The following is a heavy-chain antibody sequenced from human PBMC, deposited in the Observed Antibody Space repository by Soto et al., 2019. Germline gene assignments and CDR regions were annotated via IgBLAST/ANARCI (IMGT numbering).Heavy chain of an antibody. J-gene: IGHJ4*02. Sequence: QVQLVQSGAEVKKPGSSVKVSCKASGGTFSSYAISWVRQAPGQGLEWMGGIIPIFGTANYAQKFQGRVXIXAXXSTSTAYMELSSLRSEDTAVYYCARDNKWESDFDYWGQGTLVTVSS. CDR2: IIPIFGTA. V-gene: IGHV1-69*12. D-gene: IGHD1-26*01. CDR3: ARDNKWESDFDY. CDR1: GGTFSSYA.